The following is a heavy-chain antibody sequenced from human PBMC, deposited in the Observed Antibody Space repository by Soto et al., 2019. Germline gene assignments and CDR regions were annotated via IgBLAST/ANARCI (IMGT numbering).Heavy chain of an antibody. CDR2: INPSGGST. CDR1: GYTFTSYY. J-gene: IGHJ4*02. V-gene: IGHV1-46*01. CDR3: AAYHSGWFDY. D-gene: IGHD6-19*01. Sequence: ASVKVSCKASGYTFTSYYMHWVRQAPGQGLEWMGIINPSGGSTSYAQKFQGRVTITRDMSTSTAYMELSSLRSEDTAVYYCAAYHSGWFDYWGQGTLVTVSS.